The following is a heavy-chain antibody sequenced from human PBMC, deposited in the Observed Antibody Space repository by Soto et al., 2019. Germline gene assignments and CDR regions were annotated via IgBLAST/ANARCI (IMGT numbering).Heavy chain of an antibody. J-gene: IGHJ6*02. CDR3: ARATTVRGVIITVGYYYYYGMDV. CDR2: IIPIFGTA. Sequence: SVKVSCKASGGTFSSYAISWVRQAPGQGLEWMGGIIPIFGTANYAQKFQGRVTITADESTSTAYMELSSLRSEDTAVYYCARATTVRGVIITVGYYYYYGMDVWGQGTTVTVSS. D-gene: IGHD3-10*01. V-gene: IGHV1-69*13. CDR1: GGTFSSYA.